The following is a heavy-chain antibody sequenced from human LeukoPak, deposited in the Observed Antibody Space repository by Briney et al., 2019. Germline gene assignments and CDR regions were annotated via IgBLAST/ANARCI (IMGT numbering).Heavy chain of an antibody. D-gene: IGHD4-17*01. CDR2: IYPGDSDT. J-gene: IGHJ4*02. CDR3: ARQYGRPFDY. V-gene: IGHV5-51*01. CDR1: GYSFPDSW. Sequence: GESLKISCKGSGYSFPDSWIAWVRQMPGKGLECMGIIYPGDSDTRYSPSFQGQVSISVDKSTNTAYLQWSSLKASDTAIYYCARQYGRPFDYWGQGTLVTVSS.